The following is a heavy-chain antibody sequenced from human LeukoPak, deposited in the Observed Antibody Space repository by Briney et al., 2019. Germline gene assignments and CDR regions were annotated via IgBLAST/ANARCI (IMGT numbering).Heavy chain of an antibody. V-gene: IGHV3-48*03. J-gene: IGHJ6*04. CDR3: ARSHKRSPYYYYGMDV. D-gene: IGHD3-10*01. Sequence: GGSLRLSCAASGFTFSSYEMNWVRQAPGKGLEWVSYISSSGSTIYYADSVKGRFTISRDNAKNSLYLQMNSLRAEDTAAYYCARSHKRSPYYYYGMDVWGKGTTVTVSS. CDR2: ISSSGSTI. CDR1: GFTFSSYE.